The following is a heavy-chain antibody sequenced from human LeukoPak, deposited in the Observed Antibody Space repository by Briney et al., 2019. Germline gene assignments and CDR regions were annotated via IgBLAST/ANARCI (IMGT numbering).Heavy chain of an antibody. V-gene: IGHV3-15*01. CDR2: IKTKTDGGTT. Sequence: GGSLRLSCAASGITFSNAWMSWVRQAPGKGLEWLGRIKTKTDGGTTDYAAPVKGRFTISRDDSKNTLFLQMNSLKIEDTAVYYRTTTWGRAAFDFWGQGTKVTVSS. D-gene: IGHD7-27*01. J-gene: IGHJ3*01. CDR1: GITFSNAW. CDR3: TTTWGRAAFDF.